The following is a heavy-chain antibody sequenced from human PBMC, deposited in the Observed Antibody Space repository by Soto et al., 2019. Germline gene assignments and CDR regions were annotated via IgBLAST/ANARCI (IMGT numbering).Heavy chain of an antibody. CDR1: GYIFTTYN. CDR2: INPSGGPT. V-gene: IGHV1-46*01. CDR3: AFGRPTASSWLDP. Sequence: QEQLVQSGTEVKKPGASVRVSCKAFGYIFTTYNIHWLRQAPGQGLEWMGMINPSGGPTSYAEKFQGRVTMTGDTSTTTVYMELSSLTSEDTAVYYCAFGRPTASSWLDPWGQGTLVSVSS. J-gene: IGHJ5*02. D-gene: IGHD2-2*01.